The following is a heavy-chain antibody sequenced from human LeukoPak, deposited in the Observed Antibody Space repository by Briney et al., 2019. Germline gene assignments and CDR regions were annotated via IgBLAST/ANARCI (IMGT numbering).Heavy chain of an antibody. CDR2: IRYDGSNK. CDR1: GFTFSSYG. D-gene: IGHD5-12*01. CDR3: ANLYSGYDLGDY. J-gene: IGHJ4*02. V-gene: IGHV3-30*02. Sequence: GGSLRLSCAASGFTFSSYGMHWVRQAPGKGLEWVAFIRYDGSNKYYADSVKGRFTISRDNSKNTLYLQMNSLRAEDTAVYYCANLYSGYDLGDYWGQGTLVTVSS.